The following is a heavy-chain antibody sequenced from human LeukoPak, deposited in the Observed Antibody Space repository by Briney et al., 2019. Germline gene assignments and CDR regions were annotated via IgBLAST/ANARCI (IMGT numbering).Heavy chain of an antibody. V-gene: IGHV3-23*01. Sequence: GGSLRLSCAASGFTFSTFAMIWVRQPPGKGLEWVSSIFPSGGEIHYADSVRGRFTISRDNSKSTLSLQMNSLRAEDTAVYYCAKTKGYCTGGNCLFDYWGQGTLVTVSS. CDR1: GFTFSTFA. D-gene: IGHD2-15*01. CDR3: AKTKGYCTGGNCLFDY. CDR2: IFPSGGEI. J-gene: IGHJ4*02.